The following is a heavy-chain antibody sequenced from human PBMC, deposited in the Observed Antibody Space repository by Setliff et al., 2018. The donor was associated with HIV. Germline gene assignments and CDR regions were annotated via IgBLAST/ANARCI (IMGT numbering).Heavy chain of an antibody. J-gene: IGHJ6*03. D-gene: IGHD2-8*01. V-gene: IGHV4-39*01. CDR2: IYYSGTT. Sequence: SETLSLTCTVSGASVNSNNYYWGWIRQPPGKGLEWIASIYYSGTTYYNPSLKSRVTISVDTSKNQFSLKLSSVTAADTAVYYCASSPIITNGYYYMDVWGKGTTVTVSS. CDR3: ASSPIITNGYYYMDV. CDR1: GASVNSNNYY.